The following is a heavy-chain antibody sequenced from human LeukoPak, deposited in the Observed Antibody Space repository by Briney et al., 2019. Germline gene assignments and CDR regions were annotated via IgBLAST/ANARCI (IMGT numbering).Heavy chain of an antibody. CDR1: GFTFSSYE. CDR2: ISTSGSTI. CDR3: ARCLGATTRIDY. Sequence: GGSLRLSCAASGFTFSSYEMNWVRQAPGKGLEWVSYISTSGSTIYYADSVKGRFTISRDNAKNSLYLQMNSLRAEDTAVYYCARCLGATTRIDYWGQGTLVTVSS. J-gene: IGHJ4*02. V-gene: IGHV3-48*03. D-gene: IGHD1-26*01.